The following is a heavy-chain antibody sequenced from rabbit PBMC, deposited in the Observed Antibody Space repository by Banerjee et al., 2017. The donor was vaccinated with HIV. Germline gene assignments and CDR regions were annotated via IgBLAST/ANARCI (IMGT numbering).Heavy chain of an antibody. Sequence: QEQLEESGGDLVKPEGSLTLTCTASGFSFNNKYVMCWVRQAPGKGLEWIACIAAGSSGSTYYASWAKGRFTISKTSSTTVTLQMTSLTAADTATYFCARSNDWGLEYFHLWGPGTLVTVS. CDR1: GFSFNNKYV. CDR3: ARSNDWGLEYFHL. CDR2: IAAGSSGST. J-gene: IGHJ4*01. V-gene: IGHV1S45*01. D-gene: IGHD4-1*01.